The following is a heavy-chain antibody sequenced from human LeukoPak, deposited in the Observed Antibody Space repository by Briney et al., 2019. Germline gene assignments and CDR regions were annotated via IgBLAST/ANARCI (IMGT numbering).Heavy chain of an antibody. CDR2: INPAGGST. V-gene: IGHV1-46*01. D-gene: IGHD1-26*01. Sequence: ASVKVSCKASGYTFTNYYIHWARQAPGQGLEWMGIINPAGGSTGYAQKFQGRVTMTRDTSTSTVYMELSSLRSEDTAVYYCARDLAGSYDYWGQGTLVTVSS. CDR1: GYTFTNYY. J-gene: IGHJ4*02. CDR3: ARDLAGSYDY.